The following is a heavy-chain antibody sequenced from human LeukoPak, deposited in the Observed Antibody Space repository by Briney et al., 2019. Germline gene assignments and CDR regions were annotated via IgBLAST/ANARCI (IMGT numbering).Heavy chain of an antibody. CDR3: ARGLAVRGPRVGFDP. CDR1: GGSISSYY. J-gene: IGHJ5*02. CDR2: INHSGST. V-gene: IGHV4-34*01. Sequence: SETLSLTCTVSGGSISSYYWSWIRQPPGKGLEWIGEINHSGSTNYNPSLKSRVTISVDTPKNQFSLKLSSVTAADTAVYYCARGLAVRGPRVGFDPWGQGTLVTVSS. D-gene: IGHD3-10*01.